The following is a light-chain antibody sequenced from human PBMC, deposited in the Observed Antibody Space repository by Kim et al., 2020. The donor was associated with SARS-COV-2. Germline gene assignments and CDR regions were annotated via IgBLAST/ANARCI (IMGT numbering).Light chain of an antibody. Sequence: QSALTQPRSVSGSPGQSVTISCTGTSSDVGGYNYVSWYQQHPGKAPSLMIYDVTKRPSGVPDRFSGSKSGNTASLTISGLQTEDEADYYCCSYAGSRWVFGGVTQLTVL. CDR1: SSDVGGYNY. CDR3: CSYAGSRWV. CDR2: DVT. J-gene: IGLJ3*02. V-gene: IGLV2-11*01.